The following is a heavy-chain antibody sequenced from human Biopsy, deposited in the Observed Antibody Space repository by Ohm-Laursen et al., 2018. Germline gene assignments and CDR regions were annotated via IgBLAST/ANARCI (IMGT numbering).Heavy chain of an antibody. CDR3: ARERFYGSANYFGYYNMDV. CDR1: GFTFSSYG. CDR2: IWYDGSNK. Sequence: SLRLSCAASGFTFSSYGMHWVRQAPGKGLEWVAVIWYDGSNKYYADSVKGRFTISRDNSKNTLFLQMNNLRAEDTAVYYCARERFYGSANYFGYYNMDVWGQGTTVTVSS. V-gene: IGHV3-33*01. D-gene: IGHD3-10*01. J-gene: IGHJ6*02.